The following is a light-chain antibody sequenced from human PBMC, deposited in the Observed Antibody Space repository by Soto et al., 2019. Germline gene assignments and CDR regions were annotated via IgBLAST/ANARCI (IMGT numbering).Light chain of an antibody. CDR3: QQYDNSPYT. J-gene: IGKJ2*01. V-gene: IGKV3-20*01. Sequence: EIVLTQSPGTLSLSPGERATLSCRASQSVSSSYLAWYQQKPGQAPRLLIYGASTRATGMPDRFSGSGSGTDFTLIISRLEPEDFAVYYCQQYDNSPYTFGQGTKVDIK. CDR2: GAS. CDR1: QSVSSSY.